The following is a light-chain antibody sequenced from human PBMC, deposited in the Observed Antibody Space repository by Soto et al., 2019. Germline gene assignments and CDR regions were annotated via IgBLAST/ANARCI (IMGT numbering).Light chain of an antibody. Sequence: EIVLTQSPSTLSLSPGERASLSCRASQSFKSIYLAWYQQKPGQAPRLLIYGASSRATGIPDRFSGSGSGTDFTLTISRLEPEDFAVYYCHQYDSWTFGQGTKVDI. V-gene: IGKV3-20*01. CDR3: HQYDSWT. CDR1: QSFKSIY. CDR2: GAS. J-gene: IGKJ1*01.